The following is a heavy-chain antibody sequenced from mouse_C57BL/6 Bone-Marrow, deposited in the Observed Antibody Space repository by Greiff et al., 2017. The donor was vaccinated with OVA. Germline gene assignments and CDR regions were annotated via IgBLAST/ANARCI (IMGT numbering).Heavy chain of an antibody. D-gene: IGHD1-1*01. CDR1: GYTFTGYW. CDR3: ASSRATVVATDFDY. V-gene: IGHV1-9*01. Sequence: QVQLQQSGAELMKPGASVKLSCKATGYTFTGYWIEWVKQRPGHGLEWIGEILPGSGSTNYNEKFKGKATFTEDTSSNTAYMQLSSLTTEDSAIYYCASSRATVVATDFDYWGQGTTLTVSS. CDR2: ILPGSGST. J-gene: IGHJ2*01.